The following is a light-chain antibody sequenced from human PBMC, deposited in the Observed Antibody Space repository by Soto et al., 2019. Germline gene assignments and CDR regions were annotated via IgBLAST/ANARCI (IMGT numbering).Light chain of an antibody. CDR2: EVS. Sequence: QSVLTQPASVSGSPGQSITSSWTGTSSDVGGYNYVSWSQQHPGKAPKLMIYEVSNRPSGVSNRFSGSKSGNTASLTISGLQAEDEADYYCSSYTTTNTYVFGTGTKVTVL. CDR3: SSYTTTNTYV. J-gene: IGLJ1*01. V-gene: IGLV2-14*01. CDR1: SSDVGGYNY.